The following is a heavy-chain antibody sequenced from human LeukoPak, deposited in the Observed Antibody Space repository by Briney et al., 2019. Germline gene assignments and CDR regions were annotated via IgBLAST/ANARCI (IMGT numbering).Heavy chain of an antibody. J-gene: IGHJ5*01. CDR3: VKEPELMPSGDWIDP. CDR2: MTYNANHA. D-gene: IGHD1-14*01. CDR1: GFAFGRHA. V-gene: IGHV3-23*01. Sequence: GGNLCLSCAASGFAFGRHAMSRVPQGPGKGLEWLSGMTYNANHAHYADSVPSRSTISRDNTKHRMYLQKNSLRDEDTTISYCVKEPELMPSGDWIDPWGQGTLVTVSS.